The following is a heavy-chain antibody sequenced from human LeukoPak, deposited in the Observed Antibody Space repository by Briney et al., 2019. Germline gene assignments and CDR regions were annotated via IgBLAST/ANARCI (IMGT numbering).Heavy chain of an antibody. CDR3: ARTFGSVAVDLDY. CDR2: IYSGGST. V-gene: IGHV3-66*01. D-gene: IGHD3-10*01. J-gene: IGHJ4*02. Sequence: GGTLRLSCAASGFTVSSNYMSWVRQAPGKGLEWVSVIYSGGSTYYADSVKGRFTISRDNSKNTLYLQMNSLRAEDTAVYYCARTFGSVAVDLDYWGQGTLVTVSS. CDR1: GFTVSSNY.